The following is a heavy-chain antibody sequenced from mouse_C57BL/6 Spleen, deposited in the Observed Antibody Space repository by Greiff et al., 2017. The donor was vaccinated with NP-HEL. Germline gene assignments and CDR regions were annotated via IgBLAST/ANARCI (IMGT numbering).Heavy chain of an antibody. J-gene: IGHJ3*01. CDR2: IYPGDGDT. V-gene: IGHV1-82*01. CDR3: ARYYGSPFAY. Sequence: VQLQQSGPELVKPGASVKISCKASGYAFSSSWMNWVKQRPGKGLEWIGRIYPGDGDTNYNGKFKGKATLTADKSSSTAYMQLSSLTSEDSAVYFCARYYGSPFAYWGQGTLVTVSA. CDR1: GYAFSSSW. D-gene: IGHD1-1*01.